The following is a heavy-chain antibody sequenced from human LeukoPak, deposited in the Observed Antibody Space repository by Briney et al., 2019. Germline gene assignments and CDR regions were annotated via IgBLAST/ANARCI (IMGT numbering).Heavy chain of an antibody. CDR1: GGTFSSYA. CDR3: ATAGFRSGGVVDY. D-gene: IGHD3-3*01. V-gene: IGHV1-69*13. J-gene: IGHJ4*02. CDR2: IIPIFGTA. Sequence: ASVKVSCKASGGTFSSYAISWVRQAPGQGLEWMGGIIPIFGTANYAQKFQGRVTITADESTSTAYMKLSSLRSEDTAVYYCATAGFRSGGVVDYWGQGTLVTVSS.